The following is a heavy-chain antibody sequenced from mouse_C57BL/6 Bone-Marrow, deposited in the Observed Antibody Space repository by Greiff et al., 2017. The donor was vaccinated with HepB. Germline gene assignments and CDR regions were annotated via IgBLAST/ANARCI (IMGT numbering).Heavy chain of an antibody. J-gene: IGHJ4*01. D-gene: IGHD3-2*02. CDR3: ARRRGQATVPYAIDY. CDR1: GYTFTSYT. CDR2: INPSSGYT. Sequence: VQLQQSGAELARPGASVKMSCKASGYTFTSYTIHWVKQRPGQGLEWIGYINPSSGYTKYNEKFKDKATLTADKSSSTAYMQLSSLTAEDSAVYCCARRRGQATVPYAIDYWGQGTSVTVSS. V-gene: IGHV1-4*01.